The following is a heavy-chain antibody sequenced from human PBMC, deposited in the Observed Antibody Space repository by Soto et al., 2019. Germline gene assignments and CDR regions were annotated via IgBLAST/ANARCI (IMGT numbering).Heavy chain of an antibody. D-gene: IGHD1-26*01. J-gene: IGHJ4*02. CDR3: AHAYGGRSLY. CDR2: IYWDDTK. CDR1: GFSLPTDRVG. Sequence: QITLKESGPTLVKHTQTLTLTCTFSGFSLPTDRVGVGWIRQPPGKALEWLAVIYWDDTKTYRPSLKSRLTITKDISKNQVALTMTDMDPVDTATYYCAHAYGGRSLYWGQGTLVTVSS. V-gene: IGHV2-5*02.